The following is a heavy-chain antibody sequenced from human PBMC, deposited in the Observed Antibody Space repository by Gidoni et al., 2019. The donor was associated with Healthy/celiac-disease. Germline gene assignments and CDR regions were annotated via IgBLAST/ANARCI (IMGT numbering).Heavy chain of an antibody. J-gene: IGHJ6*02. CDR3: ARVVEVGDSGRASSYYYCGMDV. D-gene: IGHD2-21*02. Sequence: QVQLQESVPGLVTPSETLSLTCTVPGGSISSYYWSWILQPPGKGLEWIGYIYYSGSSNYNPARKSRVTIAVDTSKNQFSLKLSSVTAADTAVYYCARVVEVGDSGRASSYYYCGMDVWGQGTTVTVSS. V-gene: IGHV4-59*01. CDR2: IYYSGSS. CDR1: GGSISSYY.